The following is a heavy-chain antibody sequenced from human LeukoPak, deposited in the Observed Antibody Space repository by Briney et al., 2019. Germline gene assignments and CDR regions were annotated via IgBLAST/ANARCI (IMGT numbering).Heavy chain of an antibody. D-gene: IGHD3-16*02. J-gene: IGHJ5*02. Sequence: SETLSLTCAVYGGSFSGYYWSWIRQPPGKGLEWIGAINHSGSTNYNPSLKSRVTISVDTSKNQFSLKLSSVTAADTAVYYCARGNYVWGSYRAWGQGTLVTVSS. CDR1: GGSFSGYY. CDR2: INHSGST. CDR3: ARGNYVWGSYRA. V-gene: IGHV4-34*01.